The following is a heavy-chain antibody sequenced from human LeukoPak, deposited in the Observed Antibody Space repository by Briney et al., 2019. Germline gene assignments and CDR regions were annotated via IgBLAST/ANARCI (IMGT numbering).Heavy chain of an antibody. V-gene: IGHV4-34*01. CDR3: ARARLYSSSWSTDY. CDR1: GGSFSGYY. J-gene: IGHJ4*02. CDR2: INHSGST. Sequence: PSETLSLTCAVYGGSFSGYYWSWIRQPPGKGLEWIGEINHSGSTNYNPSLKSRVTISVDTSKNQFSLKLSSVTAADTAVYYCARARLYSSSWSTDYWGQGALVTVS. D-gene: IGHD6-13*01.